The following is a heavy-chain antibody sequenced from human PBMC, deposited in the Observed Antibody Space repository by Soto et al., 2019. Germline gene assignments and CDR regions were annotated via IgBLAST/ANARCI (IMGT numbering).Heavy chain of an antibody. J-gene: IGHJ4*02. Sequence: GGSLRLSCAASGFTFRSYAMSWVRQAPGKGLEWVSASSGSGGSTYYADSVKGRFTISRDNSKNTLYLQMNSLRAEDTAVYYCAKDLSGWNPYYFDYWGQGTRVTVS. D-gene: IGHD1-1*01. CDR2: SSGSGGST. V-gene: IGHV3-23*01. CDR3: AKDLSGWNPYYFDY. CDR1: GFTFRSYA.